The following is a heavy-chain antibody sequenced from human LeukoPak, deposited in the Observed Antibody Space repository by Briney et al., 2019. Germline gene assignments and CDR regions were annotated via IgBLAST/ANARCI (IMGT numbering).Heavy chain of an antibody. Sequence: QPGGSLRLSCAASGFTFSSYAMSWVRQAPGKGLEWVSAISGSGGSTYYADSVKGRFTISRDNSKNTLYLQTNSLRAEDTAVYYCAKARVVVPAANGYWGQGTLVTVSS. D-gene: IGHD2-2*01. V-gene: IGHV3-23*01. CDR2: ISGSGGST. CDR3: AKARVVVPAANGY. CDR1: GFTFSSYA. J-gene: IGHJ4*02.